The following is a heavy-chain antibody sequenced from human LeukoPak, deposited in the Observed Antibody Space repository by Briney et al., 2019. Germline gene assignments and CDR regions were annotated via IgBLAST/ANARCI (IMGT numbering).Heavy chain of an antibody. V-gene: IGHV4-39*07. CDR3: AISAWKKTYCSGGSCYSYHGNWFDP. Sequence: PSETLSLTCTVSGGSISSSTYYWGWLRQPPGKGLEWLGSIYYSGSTNYNPSLKSRVTISVDTSKNQFSLKLSSVTAADTAVYYRAISAWKKTYCSGGSCYSYHGNWFDPWGQGTLVTVSS. CDR1: GGSISSSTYY. CDR2: IYYSGST. D-gene: IGHD2-15*01. J-gene: IGHJ5*02.